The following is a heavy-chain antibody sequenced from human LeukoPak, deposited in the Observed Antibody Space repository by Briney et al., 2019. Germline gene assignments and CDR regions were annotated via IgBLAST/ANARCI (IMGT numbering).Heavy chain of an antibody. V-gene: IGHV3-53*01. J-gene: IGHJ4*02. D-gene: IGHD6-19*01. CDR3: ARDPYGYNQQWLVRGLVY. CDR2: IYSGGST. CDR1: GFTVSSNY. Sequence: QPGGSLRLSCAASGFTVSSNYMSWVRQAPGKVLEWVSVIYSGGSTYYADSVKGRFTISRGNSKNTLYLQMNSLRAEDTAVYYCARDPYGYNQQWLVRGLVYWGQGTLVTVSS.